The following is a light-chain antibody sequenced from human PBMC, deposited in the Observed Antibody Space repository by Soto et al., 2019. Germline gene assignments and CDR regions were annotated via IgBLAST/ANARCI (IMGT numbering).Light chain of an antibody. V-gene: IGKV1-5*03. CDR3: QQDKGYPFT. J-gene: IGKJ2*01. Sequence: DIQMTQSPSTLSASVGDRISITCRASESISPYLAWYQQKAGKAPKLLIYKASRLQSGVPSRFSGSESGTEYTLTISSLQPDDFGTYYCQQDKGYPFTFGQGTDLE. CDR2: KAS. CDR1: ESISPY.